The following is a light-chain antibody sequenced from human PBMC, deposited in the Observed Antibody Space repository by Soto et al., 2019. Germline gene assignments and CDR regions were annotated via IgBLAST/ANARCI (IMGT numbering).Light chain of an antibody. CDR3: SSYTSSSTPYV. CDR2: EVS. Sequence: QSVLTQPASVSGSPGQSITISCTETSSDVGGYNYVSWYQQHPGKAPKVMIYEVSNRPSGVSNRFSGSKSGNTASLTISGLQAEDEADYYCSSYTSSSTPYVFGTGTKVTVL. CDR1: SSDVGGYNY. J-gene: IGLJ1*01. V-gene: IGLV2-14*01.